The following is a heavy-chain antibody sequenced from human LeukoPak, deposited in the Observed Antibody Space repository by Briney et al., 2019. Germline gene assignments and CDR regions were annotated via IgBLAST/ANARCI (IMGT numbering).Heavy chain of an antibody. CDR3: AREEVVVPATRYHGMGV. CDR1: GDRLSSNSAA. J-gene: IGHJ6*02. CDR2: TYYRSKWYN. V-gene: IGHV6-1*01. D-gene: IGHD2-15*01. Sequence: PSQTPSLTCAISGDRLSSNSAAWNWIRQSPSRGLEWLGRTYYRSKWYNDYAGSVKSRIIINADTSKNHFSLQLKSVTPEDTAVYFCAREEVVVPATRYHGMGVWGQGTTVTVSS.